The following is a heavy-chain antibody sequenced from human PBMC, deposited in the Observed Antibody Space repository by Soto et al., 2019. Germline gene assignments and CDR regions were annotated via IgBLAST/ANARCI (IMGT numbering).Heavy chain of an antibody. D-gene: IGHD6-19*01. CDR1: GYTFTGYA. CDR2: INAGNRNT. CDR3: ARAVAVAADFDY. Sequence: ASVKVSCKASGYTFTGYAMHWVRQAPGQRLEWMGWINAGNRNTEYSQKFQGRVTITRDTSASTAYMELSSLRSEDTAVYYCARAVAVAADFDYWGQGTLVTVSS. J-gene: IGHJ4*02. V-gene: IGHV1-3*01.